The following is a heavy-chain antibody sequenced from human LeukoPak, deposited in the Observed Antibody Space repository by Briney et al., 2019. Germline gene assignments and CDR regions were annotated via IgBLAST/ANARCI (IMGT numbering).Heavy chain of an antibody. CDR3: AKDLGEQLYYFDY. CDR2: ISSSASTI. J-gene: IGHJ4*02. V-gene: IGHV3-11*04. CDR1: GFTLSDNY. Sequence: GGSLRLSCAASGFTLSDNYMSRIRQAPGKGLEWVSYISSSASTIYYADSVKGRFTISRDNAKNSLYLQMNSLRAEDTAVYYCAKDLGEQLYYFDYWGQGTLVTVSS. D-gene: IGHD3-16*01.